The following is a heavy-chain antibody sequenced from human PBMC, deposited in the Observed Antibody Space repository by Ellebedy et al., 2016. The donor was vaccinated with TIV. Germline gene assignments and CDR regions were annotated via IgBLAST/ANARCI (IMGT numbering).Heavy chain of an antibody. CDR2: INPSGGST. J-gene: IGHJ3*02. CDR3: ASSTSCCHDAFDI. Sequence: AASVKVSCKASGYTFTSYYMHWVRQPPGQGLEWMGIINPSGGSTSYAQKFQGRVTMTRDTSTSTVYMELSSLRSEDTAVYYCASSTSCCHDAFDIWGQGTMVTVSS. V-gene: IGHV1-46*01. CDR1: GYTFTSYY. D-gene: IGHD2-2*01.